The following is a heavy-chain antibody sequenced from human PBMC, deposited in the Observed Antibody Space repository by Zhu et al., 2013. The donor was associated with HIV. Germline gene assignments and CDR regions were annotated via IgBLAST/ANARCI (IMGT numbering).Heavy chain of an antibody. CDR2: IIPIFGTA. Sequence: QVQLVQSGAEVKKPGSSVKVSCKASGGTFSSYAISWVRQAPGQGLEWMGGIIPIFGTANYAQKFQGRVTITADESTSTAYMELSSLRSEDTAVYYCARVTYPGQQLVPSYYYYGMDVWGQGTTVTV. V-gene: IGHV1-69*01. CDR3: ARVTYPGQQLVPSYYYYGMDV. D-gene: IGHD6-13*01. CDR1: GGTFSSYA. J-gene: IGHJ6*02.